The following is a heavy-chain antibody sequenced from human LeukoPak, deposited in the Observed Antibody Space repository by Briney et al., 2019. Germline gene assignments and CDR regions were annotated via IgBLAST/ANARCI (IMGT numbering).Heavy chain of an antibody. D-gene: IGHD3-22*01. J-gene: IGHJ6*02. CDR3: AREMYYYDSSGYYPSDYYGMDV. CDR2: IYYSGST. Sequence: SETLSLTCTVSSGSISSYYWSWIRQPPGKGLEWIGYIYYSGSTNYNPSLKSRVTIPVDTSKNQFSLKLSSVTAADTAVYYCAREMYYYDSSGYYPSDYYGMDVWGQGTTVTVSS. CDR1: SGSISSYY. V-gene: IGHV4-59*01.